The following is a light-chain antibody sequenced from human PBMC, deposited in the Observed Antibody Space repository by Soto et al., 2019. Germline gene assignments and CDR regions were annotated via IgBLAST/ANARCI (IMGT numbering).Light chain of an antibody. CDR3: QQYDNFLFT. Sequence: AIQITQSPSSLSASVGDRVTITCRASQGISNDLGWYQQKPGKAPNLLIYDASSLESGVPSRFSGSGSGTDFSFTISSLQPEDFATYYCQQYDNFLFTFGEGTKVDIK. CDR1: QGISND. CDR2: DAS. J-gene: IGKJ4*02. V-gene: IGKV1-6*01.